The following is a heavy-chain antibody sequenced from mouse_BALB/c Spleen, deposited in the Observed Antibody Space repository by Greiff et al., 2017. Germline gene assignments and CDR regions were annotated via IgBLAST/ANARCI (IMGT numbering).Heavy chain of an antibody. D-gene: IGHD2-4*01. CDR3: ARIYDYGVRAMDY. CDR2: ISSGGSYT. CDR1: GFTFSSYA. Sequence: EVKLMESGGGLVKPGGSLKLSCAASGFTFSSYAMSWVRQTPEKRLEWVATISSGGSYTYYPDSVKGRFTISRDNAKNTLYLQMSSLRSEDTAMYYCARIYDYGVRAMDYWGQGTSVTVSS. V-gene: IGHV5-9-3*01. J-gene: IGHJ4*01.